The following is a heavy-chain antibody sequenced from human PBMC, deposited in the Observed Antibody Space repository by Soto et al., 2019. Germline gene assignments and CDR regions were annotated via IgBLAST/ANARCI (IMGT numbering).Heavy chain of an antibody. V-gene: IGHV3-23*01. CDR2: FRSSGDDGTT. J-gene: IGHJ4*02. Sequence: GGSLRLSCVASGFTFSSYSMSWVRQAPGKGLEWVSGFRSSGDDGTTYYADSVKGRFTISRDNSKNTLFLQMNSMRAEDTAIYYCAKKVNSGPGSQYFDYWGQGTLVTVSS. D-gene: IGHD3-10*01. CDR1: GFTFSSYS. CDR3: AKKVNSGPGSQYFDY.